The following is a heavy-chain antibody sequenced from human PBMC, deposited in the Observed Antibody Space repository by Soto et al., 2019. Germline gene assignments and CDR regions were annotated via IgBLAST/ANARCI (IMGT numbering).Heavy chain of an antibody. CDR3: AHSLGELPINQNWFDP. V-gene: IGHV2-5*02. CDR1: GFSLSTSGVG. CDR2: IYWDDDK. D-gene: IGHD3-16*01. Sequence: QITLKESGPTLVKPTQTLTLTCTFSGFSLSTSGVGVGWIRQPPGKALEWLALIYWDDDKRYSPSLKSRLTITKDTSKNQVVLTMTNMDPVDTATYYCAHSLGELPINQNWFDPWGQGTLVTVSS. J-gene: IGHJ5*02.